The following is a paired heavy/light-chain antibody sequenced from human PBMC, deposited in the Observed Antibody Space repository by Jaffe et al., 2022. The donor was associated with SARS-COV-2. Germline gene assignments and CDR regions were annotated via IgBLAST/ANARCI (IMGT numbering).Heavy chain of an antibody. CDR1: GYPFTAFY. J-gene: IGHJ5*02. D-gene: IGHD6-19*01. Sequence: QVQLVQSGAEVKKPGASVMVSCKTSGYPFTAFYIHWVRQAPGQGLEWVGGINPNSGVTNYAQKFQGRVTMTRDTSITTAYMELRRLSSDDTALYYCARDYITGWSIDPWGQGTLVTVSS. CDR2: INPNSGVT. CDR3: ARDYITGWSIDP. V-gene: IGHV1-2*02.
Light chain of an antibody. CDR1: SSDVGVYNF. V-gene: IGLV2-14*01. J-gene: IGLJ1*01. CDR3: CSYTSSITYV. Sequence: QSALTQPASVSGSPGQSITISCTGTSSDVGVYNFVSWYQHHPGKAPKLIISEVSNRPSGVPDRFSGSKSGNTASLTISGLQAEDEADYYCCSYTSSITYVLGTGTKVTVL. CDR2: EVS.